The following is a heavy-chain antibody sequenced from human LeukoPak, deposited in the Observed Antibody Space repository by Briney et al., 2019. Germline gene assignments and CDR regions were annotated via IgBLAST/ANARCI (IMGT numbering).Heavy chain of an antibody. Sequence: ASVKVSCKASGYTFTSYGISWVRQAPGQGLEWMGWINPNSGGTNYAQKFQGRVTMTRDTSISTAYMELSRLRSDDTAVYYCAIGGDYGDYVRPFDYWGQGTLVTVSS. CDR3: AIGGDYGDYVRPFDY. CDR2: INPNSGGT. V-gene: IGHV1-2*02. J-gene: IGHJ4*02. D-gene: IGHD4-17*01. CDR1: GYTFTSYG.